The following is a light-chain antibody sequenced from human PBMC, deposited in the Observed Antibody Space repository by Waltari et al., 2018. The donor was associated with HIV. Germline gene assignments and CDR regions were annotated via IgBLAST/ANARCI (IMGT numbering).Light chain of an antibody. CDR2: RVN. J-gene: IGLJ3*02. V-gene: IGLV1-47*01. CDR3: AAWDDSLRSLV. CDR1: NTNIGINY. Sequence: QSVVTQPPSASGTPGQRVTISCSGSNTNIGINYVYWYQQLPGTAPKLLIYRVNQRPSGVPGRFSGSKSGTSASLAISGLQAEDESDCYCAAWDDSLRSLVFGGGTKLTVL.